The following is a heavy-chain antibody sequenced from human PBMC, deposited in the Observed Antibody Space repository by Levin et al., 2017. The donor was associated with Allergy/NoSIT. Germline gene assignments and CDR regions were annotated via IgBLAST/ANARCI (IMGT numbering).Heavy chain of an antibody. V-gene: IGHV3-7*01. D-gene: IGHD2-15*01. CDR1: GFSFSSHW. J-gene: IGHJ4*02. CDR3: ARDGVDAGIYFDY. CDR2: INQVGSEK. Sequence: PGASVKVSCAASGFSFSSHWMSWVRQAPGKGLEWVANINQVGSEKYYADSVKGRFTTSRDNAKDLLYLQMNSLRAEDTAVYYCARDGVDAGIYFDYWGQGTQLTVSS.